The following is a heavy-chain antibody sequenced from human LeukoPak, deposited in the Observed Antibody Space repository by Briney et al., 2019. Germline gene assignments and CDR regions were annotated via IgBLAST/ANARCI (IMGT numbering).Heavy chain of an antibody. D-gene: IGHD4-17*01. CDR3: ARVPPIYGDYYYYGMDV. Sequence: ASVKVSCKASGGTFGSYAISWVRQAPGQGLEWMGGIIPILGTANYAQKFQGRVTITADKSTSTAYMELSSLRSEDTAVYYCARVPPIYGDYYYYGMDVWGKGTTVTVSS. CDR2: IIPILGTA. J-gene: IGHJ6*04. V-gene: IGHV1-69*06. CDR1: GGTFGSYA.